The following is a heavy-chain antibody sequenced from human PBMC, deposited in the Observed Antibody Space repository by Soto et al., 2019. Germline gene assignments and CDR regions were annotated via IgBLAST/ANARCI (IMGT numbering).Heavy chain of an antibody. CDR1: GFTFSSYW. J-gene: IGHJ6*02. Sequence: GGSLRLSCAASGFTFSSYWMHWVRQAPGKGLVWVSRINSDGSSTSYADSVKGRFTISRDNAKNTLYLQMNSLRAEDTAVYYCAREGLGEWLMGHYYYGMDVWGQGTTVTVSS. CDR2: INSDGSST. V-gene: IGHV3-74*01. CDR3: AREGLGEWLMGHYYYGMDV. D-gene: IGHD3-16*01.